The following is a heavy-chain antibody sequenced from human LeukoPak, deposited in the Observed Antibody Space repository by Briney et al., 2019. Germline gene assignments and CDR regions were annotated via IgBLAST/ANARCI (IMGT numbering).Heavy chain of an antibody. CDR3: AKGGYEYDSSGHNYFDY. D-gene: IGHD3-22*01. CDR1: GFTFSSYG. J-gene: IGHJ4*02. Sequence: PGRSLRLSCAASGFTFSSYGIHWVRQAPGKGLEWVAVISYDGSNKYYADSVKGRFTISRDNSKNTLSLQMNSLRVEDTAVYYCAKGGYEYDSSGHNYFDYWGQGTLVTVSS. V-gene: IGHV3-30*18. CDR2: ISYDGSNK.